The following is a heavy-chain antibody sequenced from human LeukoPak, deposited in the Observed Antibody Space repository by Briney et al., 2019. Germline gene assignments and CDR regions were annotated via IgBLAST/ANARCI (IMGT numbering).Heavy chain of an antibody. J-gene: IGHJ4*02. CDR3: ASRVGWLGSPPDN. Sequence: PGGSLRLSCAASGFTFSSHGMSWVRQAPGKGLEWVSSISGGGVSTYYADSVKGRFTISRDNSKKMLYLQMHSLRVDDTAVYYCASRVGWLGSPPDNWGQGTLVTVSS. CDR2: ISGGGVST. V-gene: IGHV3-23*01. D-gene: IGHD6-19*01. CDR1: GFTFSSHG.